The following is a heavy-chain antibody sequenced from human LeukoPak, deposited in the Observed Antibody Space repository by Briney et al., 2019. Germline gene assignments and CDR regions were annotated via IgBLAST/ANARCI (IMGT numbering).Heavy chain of an antibody. CDR3: ASCYYDSSGYSHSHWFDP. V-gene: IGHV4-34*01. CDR1: GGSFSGYY. Sequence: SETLSLTCAVYGGSFSGYYWSWIRQPPGKGLEWIGEINHSGSTNYNPSLKSRVTISVDTSKNQFSLTLSSVTAADTAVYYCASCYYDSSGYSHSHWFDPWGQGTLVTVSS. CDR2: INHSGST. J-gene: IGHJ5*02. D-gene: IGHD3-22*01.